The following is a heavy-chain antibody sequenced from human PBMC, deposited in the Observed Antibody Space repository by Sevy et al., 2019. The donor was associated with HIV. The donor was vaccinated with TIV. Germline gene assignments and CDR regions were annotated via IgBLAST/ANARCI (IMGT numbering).Heavy chain of an antibody. Sequence: GGSLRLSCAASGFTFSSYAMSWVRQAPGKGLEWVSAISGSGGSTYYADSVKGRFTISRDNSKNTLYLQMNSLRAEDTAVYYCAKATIVVVPAAPDYGMDVWGQGTTVTVSS. D-gene: IGHD2-2*01. J-gene: IGHJ6*02. CDR3: AKATIVVVPAAPDYGMDV. V-gene: IGHV3-23*01. CDR1: GFTFSSYA. CDR2: ISGSGGST.